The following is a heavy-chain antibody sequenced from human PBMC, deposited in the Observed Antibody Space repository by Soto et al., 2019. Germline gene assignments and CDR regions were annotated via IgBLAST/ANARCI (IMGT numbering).Heavy chain of an antibody. V-gene: IGHV3-30-3*01. CDR2: ISYDGSHK. CDR1: GFTFSSFA. Sequence: PGGSLRLSCAAYGFTFSSFAIHWVRQAPGKGLEWVSAISYDGSHKYYADSVKGRFTISRDNSKNTLYLQMSSLRPEDTAVYYCARDRRQQLVPLDYWGQGTLVTVSS. J-gene: IGHJ4*02. D-gene: IGHD6-13*01. CDR3: ARDRRQQLVPLDY.